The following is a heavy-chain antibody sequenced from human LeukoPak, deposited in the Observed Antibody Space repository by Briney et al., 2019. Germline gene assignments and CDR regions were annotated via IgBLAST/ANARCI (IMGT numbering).Heavy chain of an antibody. CDR2: IYYSGST. CDR1: GGSISSSSYY. D-gene: IGHD1-14*01. CDR3: AGHPEFLRDFDY. J-gene: IGHJ4*02. Sequence: PSETLSLTCTVSGGSISSSSYYWGWIRQPPGKGLEWIGSIYYSGSTYYNPSVKSRVTIFVDTSKNQFSLKLSSVTAADTAVYYCAGHPEFLRDFDYWGQGTLVTASS. V-gene: IGHV4-39*01.